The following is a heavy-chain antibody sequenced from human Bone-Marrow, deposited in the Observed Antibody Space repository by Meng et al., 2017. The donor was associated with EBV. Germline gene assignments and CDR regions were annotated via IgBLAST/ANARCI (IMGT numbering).Heavy chain of an antibody. Sequence: LVQVGAEGMRPGAEDRVSCKAPGYTFTSYDINWVRQATGQGLEWMGWMNPNSGNTGHAQKFQGRVTMTRNTSISTAYMELSSLRSEDTAVYYCAREGADYWGQGTLVTVSS. CDR1: GYTFTSYD. CDR3: AREGADY. CDR2: MNPNSGNT. J-gene: IGHJ4*02. V-gene: IGHV1-8*01. D-gene: IGHD1-26*01.